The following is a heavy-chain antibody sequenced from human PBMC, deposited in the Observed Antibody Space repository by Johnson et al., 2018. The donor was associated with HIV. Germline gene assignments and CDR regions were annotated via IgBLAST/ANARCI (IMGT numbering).Heavy chain of an antibody. J-gene: IGHJ3*02. CDR1: GFTLSSHG. D-gene: IGHD5-18*01. CDR3: TRDRIQILSYVGTFDT. CDR2: MWYDGSHL. Sequence: VLLVESGGGVVQPGRSLTLSCAASGFTLSSHGIHWVRQAPGKGLELVAIMWYDGSHLGCADSVKDRFTISRDVSKNTVYLQMSSLKPEDTAVYYCTRDRIQILSYVGTFDTWGPGALVTVSS. V-gene: IGHV3-33*01.